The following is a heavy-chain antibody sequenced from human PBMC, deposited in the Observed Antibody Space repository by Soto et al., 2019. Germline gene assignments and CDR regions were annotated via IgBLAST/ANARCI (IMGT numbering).Heavy chain of an antibody. Sequence: ESGGGVVQPGRSLRLSCAASGFTFSSYGMHWVRQAPGKGLEWVAVISYDGSNKYYADSVKGRFTISRDNSKNTLYLQMNSLRAEDTAVYYCAKDTGSWGVGASGMDVWGQGTTVTVSS. CDR1: GFTFSSYG. J-gene: IGHJ6*02. D-gene: IGHD1-26*01. CDR3: AKDTGSWGVGASGMDV. CDR2: ISYDGSNK. V-gene: IGHV3-30*18.